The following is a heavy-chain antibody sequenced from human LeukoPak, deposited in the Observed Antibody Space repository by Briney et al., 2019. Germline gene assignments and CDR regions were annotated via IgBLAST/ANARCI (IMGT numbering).Heavy chain of an antibody. D-gene: IGHD4-23*01. CDR2: IDWDDDK. J-gene: IGHJ4*02. CDR1: GASITSYYW. CDR3: ARIISGNSADY. Sequence: TLSLTCTVSGASITSYYWSWIRQPPGKALEWLARIDWDDDKYYSTSLKTRLTISKDTSKNQVVLTMTNMDPVDTATYYCARIISGNSADYWGQGTPVTVSS. V-gene: IGHV2-70*11.